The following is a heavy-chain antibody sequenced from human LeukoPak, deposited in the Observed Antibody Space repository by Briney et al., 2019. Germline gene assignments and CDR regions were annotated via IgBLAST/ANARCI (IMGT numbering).Heavy chain of an antibody. CDR3: ARGTIPNPSRSGGSGWFDP. CDR2: IIPIFGTA. CDR1: GGTFSSYA. Sequence: SVSVSCTASGGTFSSYAISRVRQAPGQGLEWMGGIIPIFGTANYAQKFQGRVTITADKSTSTAYMELSSLRSEDTAVYYCARGTIPNPSRSGGSGWFDPWGQGTLVTVSS. V-gene: IGHV1-69*06. D-gene: IGHD2-15*01. J-gene: IGHJ5*02.